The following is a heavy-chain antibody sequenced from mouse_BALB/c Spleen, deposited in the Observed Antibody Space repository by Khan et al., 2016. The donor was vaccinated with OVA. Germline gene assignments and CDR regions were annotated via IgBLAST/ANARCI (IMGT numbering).Heavy chain of an antibody. CDR3: ARDGYSPWFAY. Sequence: EVQLQESGAELVRPGALVKLSCKASGFNIKDYYMHWVKQRPEQGLVWIGRIDPENGNTIYDPRLQGKASITSDTSSNTAHLQLSSLPSEDTAVYYCARDGYSPWFAYWGQGTLVTVSA. D-gene: IGHD2-3*01. V-gene: IGHV14-1*02. CDR2: IDPENGNT. CDR1: GFNIKDYY. J-gene: IGHJ3*01.